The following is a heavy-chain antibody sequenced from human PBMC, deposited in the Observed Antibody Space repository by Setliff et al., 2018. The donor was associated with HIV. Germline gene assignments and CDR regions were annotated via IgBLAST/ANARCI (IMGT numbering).Heavy chain of an antibody. V-gene: IGHV4-59*12. CDR2: IFYTGST. Sequence: PSETLSLTCTVSDVSISAYYWSWIRQPPGEGLEWIGDIFYTGSTNYNPSLKSRVTISIDTSKNQFSLKMSSVTAADTAVYYCARGVVDYDFWSGSGDYYYMDVWGKGTTVTVSS. J-gene: IGHJ6*03. CDR3: ARGVVDYDFWSGSGDYYYMDV. CDR1: DVSISAYY. D-gene: IGHD3-3*01.